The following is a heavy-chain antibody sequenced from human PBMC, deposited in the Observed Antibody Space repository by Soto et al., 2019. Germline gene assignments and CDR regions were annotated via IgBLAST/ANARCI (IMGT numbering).Heavy chain of an antibody. J-gene: IGHJ3*02. V-gene: IGHV3-9*01. CDR1: GFTFSSYW. D-gene: IGHD6-6*01. CDR2: ISWNSGSI. Sequence: GGSLRLSCAASGFTFSSYWMSWVRQAPGKGLEWVSGISWNSGSIGYADSVKGRFTISRDNAKNSLYLQMNSLRAEDTALYYCAKGYSSSSYSAFDIWGQGTMVTVSS. CDR3: AKGYSSSSYSAFDI.